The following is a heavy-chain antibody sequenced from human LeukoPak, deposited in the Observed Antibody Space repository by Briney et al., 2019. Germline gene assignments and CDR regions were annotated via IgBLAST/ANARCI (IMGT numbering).Heavy chain of an antibody. CDR2: MNPNSGNT. V-gene: IGHV1-8*01. J-gene: IGHJ4*02. CDR3: ARSTMEARRTYDY. Sequence: ASVKVSCKASKDTFTIYDVNWVRQATGLGLEWMGWMNPNSGNTGYAQKFQGRVTMTMNSSLSTAYMELTSLTSEDTAVYYCARSTMEARRTYDYWGQGTLVTVSS. CDR1: KDTFTIYD. D-gene: IGHD3-10*01.